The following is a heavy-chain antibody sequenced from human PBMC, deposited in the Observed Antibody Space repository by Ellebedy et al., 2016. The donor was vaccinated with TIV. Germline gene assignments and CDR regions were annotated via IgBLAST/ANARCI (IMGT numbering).Heavy chain of an antibody. D-gene: IGHD1-1*01. J-gene: IGHJ4*02. CDR3: ATEGVEGTPGKYL. Sequence: ASVKVSCXVSTYTLSELSMHWVRQAPGKGLEWMGGYDPESGEIVYAQKFRGRVTMTEDRSIDTVYMELRSLRPEDTATYYCATEGVEGTPGKYLWGRGTRVSVSS. V-gene: IGHV1-24*01. CDR2: YDPESGEI. CDR1: TYTLSELS.